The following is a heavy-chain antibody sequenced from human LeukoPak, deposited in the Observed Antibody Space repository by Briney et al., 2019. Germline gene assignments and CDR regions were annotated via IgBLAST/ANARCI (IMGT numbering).Heavy chain of an antibody. J-gene: IGHJ4*02. CDR3: AVTFHGEWLFRKSFDY. CDR1: GFTFSTDW. V-gene: IGHV3-7*01. CDR2: IKQDGSDK. Sequence: PGGSLRLSCVASGFTFSTDWMYWVRQAPGKGLEWLANIKQDGSDKYYVDSVKGRFTISRDNAKNSLYLQMNSLRAEDTALYYCAVTFHGEWLFRKSFDYWGQGTLVTVSS. D-gene: IGHD6-19*01.